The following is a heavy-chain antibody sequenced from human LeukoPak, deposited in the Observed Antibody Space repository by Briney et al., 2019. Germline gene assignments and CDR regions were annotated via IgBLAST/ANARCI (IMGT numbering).Heavy chain of an antibody. J-gene: IGHJ6*03. CDR2: ISSSSSYI. V-gene: IGHV3-21*01. D-gene: IGHD2-2*01. Sequence: PGGSLRLSCAASGFTFSSYSMNWVRQAPGKGLEWVSSISSSSSYIYYADSVKGRFTISRDNAKNSLYLQMNSLRAEDTAVYYCARGWGTSSVHYYYYYYMDVWGKGTTVTVSS. CDR3: ARGWGTSSVHYYYYYYMDV. CDR1: GFTFSSYS.